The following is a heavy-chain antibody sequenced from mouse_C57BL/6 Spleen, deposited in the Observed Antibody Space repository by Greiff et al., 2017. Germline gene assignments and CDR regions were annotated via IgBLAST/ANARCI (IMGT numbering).Heavy chain of an antibody. CDR2: IHPNSGST. Sequence: QVQLQQPGAELVKPGASVKLSCKASGYTFTSYWMHWVKQRPGQGLEWIGMIHPNSGSTNYNEKFKSKATLTVDKSSSTAYMQLSSLTSEDSAVYYCARAGSLLRALDYWGQGTTPTVSS. J-gene: IGHJ2*01. CDR1: GYTFTSYW. D-gene: IGHD1-1*01. V-gene: IGHV1-64*01. CDR3: ARAGSLLRALDY.